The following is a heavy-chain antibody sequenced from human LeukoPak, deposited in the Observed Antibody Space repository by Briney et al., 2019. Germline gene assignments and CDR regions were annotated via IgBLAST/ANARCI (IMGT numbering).Heavy chain of an antibody. J-gene: IGHJ5*02. CDR3: ARDRAAAGLNNWFDP. Sequence: SVKVSCNASGYTLTSYDINWVRQAPGQGLEWMGGIVPIFGTADYAQKFQGRVTITADESTSTAYMELSSLRSEDTAVYYCARDRAAAGLNNWFDPWGQGTRVTVSS. CDR1: GYTLTSYD. V-gene: IGHV1-69*13. CDR2: IVPIFGTA. D-gene: IGHD6-13*01.